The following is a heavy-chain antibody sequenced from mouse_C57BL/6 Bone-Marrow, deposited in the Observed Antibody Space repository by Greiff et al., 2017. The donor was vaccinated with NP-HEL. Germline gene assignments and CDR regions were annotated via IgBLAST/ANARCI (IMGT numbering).Heavy chain of an antibody. Sequence: EVQGVESGGGLVKPGGSLKISCAASGFTFSSYTMSWVRQTPEKRLEWVATISGGGGNNYYPDSVKGRFTIYRDNAKNTLYLQMSSLRSEVTAVYYCARRAYWGQGTLVTVSA. CDR3: ARRAY. V-gene: IGHV5-9*04. CDR2: ISGGGGNN. CDR1: GFTFSSYT. J-gene: IGHJ3*01.